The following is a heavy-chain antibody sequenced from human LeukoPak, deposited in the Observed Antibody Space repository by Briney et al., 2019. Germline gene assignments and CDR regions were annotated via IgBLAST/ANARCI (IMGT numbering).Heavy chain of an antibody. CDR1: GYTFNSYG. CDR2: ISAYNGNT. V-gene: IGHV1-18*01. J-gene: IGHJ3*02. CDR3: AREFIAWNLRGVMLDAFDI. D-gene: IGHD3-10*01. Sequence: ASVKVSCKASGYTFNSYGINWVRQAPGQGLEWMGWISAYNGNTNYAQKLQGRVTMTTDTSTSTAYMELRSLRSDDTAVYYCAREFIAWNLRGVMLDAFDIWGQGTMVTVSS.